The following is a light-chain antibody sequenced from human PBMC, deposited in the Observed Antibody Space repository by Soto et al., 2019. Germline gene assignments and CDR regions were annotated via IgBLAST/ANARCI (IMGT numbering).Light chain of an antibody. CDR3: CSYASSSSYV. J-gene: IGLJ1*01. CDR1: TSDVGGYNL. Sequence: QSVLAQPASVSGSPGQSITISCSGTTSDVGGYNLVSWYQQHTAEAPKLLIYEGTQRPSGVSSRFSGSKSGNTASLTISGPQAEDEADYYCCSYASSSSYVFGTGTKVTVL. CDR2: EGT. V-gene: IGLV2-23*01.